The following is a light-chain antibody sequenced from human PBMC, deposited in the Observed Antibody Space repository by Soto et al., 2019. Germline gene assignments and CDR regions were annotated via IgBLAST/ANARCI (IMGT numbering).Light chain of an antibody. CDR1: SSDVGGYNY. J-gene: IGLJ1*01. CDR3: TSYAGSNNRGV. Sequence: QPVLTQPPSASGSPGQSVTISCTGTSSDVGGYNYISWYQHHPGKAPKLMIYEVSQRPSGVPDRFSGSKSGNTASLTVSGLQAEDEADYYCTSYAGSNNRGVFGSGTKLTVL. V-gene: IGLV2-8*01. CDR2: EVS.